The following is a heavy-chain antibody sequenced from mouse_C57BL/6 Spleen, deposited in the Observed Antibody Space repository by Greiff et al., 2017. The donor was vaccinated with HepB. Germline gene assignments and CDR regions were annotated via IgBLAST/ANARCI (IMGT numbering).Heavy chain of an antibody. J-gene: IGHJ4*01. Sequence: VQLQQSGAELVRPGASVKLSCKASGYTFTDYYINWVKQRPGQGLEWIARIYPGSGNTYYNEKFKGKAKQTAVTSASTAYMELSSLTNEDSAVYYCTRNELRLRGYAMDYWGQGTSVTVSS. CDR2: IYPGSGNT. V-gene: IGHV1-76*01. CDR1: GYTFTDYY. D-gene: IGHD3-2*02. CDR3: TRNELRLRGYAMDY.